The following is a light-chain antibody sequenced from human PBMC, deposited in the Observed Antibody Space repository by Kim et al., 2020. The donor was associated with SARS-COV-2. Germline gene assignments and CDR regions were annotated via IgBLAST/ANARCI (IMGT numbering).Light chain of an antibody. V-gene: IGLV3-25*03. J-gene: IGLJ7*01. CDR2: KDN. CDR1: ALPKQF. Sequence: SPGQTARITCSGDALPKQFVCWYQQKAGQAPVLVIYKDNERPSGIPERFSGSNSGTTVTLTISRVQAEDEADYYCHSSDTTGTSVFGGGTQLTVL. CDR3: HSSDTTGTSV.